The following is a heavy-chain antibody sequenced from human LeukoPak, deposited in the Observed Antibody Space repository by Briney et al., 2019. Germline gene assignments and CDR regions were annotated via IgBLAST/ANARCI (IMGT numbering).Heavy chain of an antibody. D-gene: IGHD6-19*01. J-gene: IGHJ4*02. V-gene: IGHV4-59*08. CDR1: VASITSHY. CDR2: IYNSGST. CDR3: TRGYNSGWHDY. Sequence: SETLSLTCSVSVASITSHYWSWIRQPPGTGPECIGYIYNSGSTNYNPSLKSRVTISIDTSKNQFSLRLSSVTAADTAVYYCTRGYNSGWHDYWGQGTLVTVSS.